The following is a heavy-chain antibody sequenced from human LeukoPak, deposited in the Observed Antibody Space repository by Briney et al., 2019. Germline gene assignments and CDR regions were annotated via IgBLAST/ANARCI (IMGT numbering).Heavy chain of an antibody. V-gene: IGHV3-66*01. CDR3: ARVSRMLGTSTLDN. J-gene: IGHJ4*02. CDR1: GFTVSSNY. CDR2: IYTGGST. D-gene: IGHD1-26*01. Sequence: PVGSLRLSCAASGFTVSSNYMSWVRQAPGKGLEWVSVIYTGGSTYFTDSVNGRFTISRDYSKNTLYLEMNSLRVEDTAVYYCARVSRMLGTSTLDNWGQGTLVTVSS.